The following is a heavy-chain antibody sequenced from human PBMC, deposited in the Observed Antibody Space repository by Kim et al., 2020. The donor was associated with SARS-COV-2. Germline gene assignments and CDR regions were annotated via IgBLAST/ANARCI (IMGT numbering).Heavy chain of an antibody. D-gene: IGHD3-22*01. J-gene: IGHJ6*02. Sequence: GGSLRLSCAASGFTFSSYGMHWVRQAPGKGLEWVAVISYDGSNKYYADSVKGRFTISRDNSKNTLYLQMNSLRAEDTAVDYCAKEIESYYYYYGMDVWGQGTTVTVSS. CDR3: AKEIESYYYYYGMDV. V-gene: IGHV3-30*18. CDR1: GFTFSSYG. CDR2: ISYDGSNK.